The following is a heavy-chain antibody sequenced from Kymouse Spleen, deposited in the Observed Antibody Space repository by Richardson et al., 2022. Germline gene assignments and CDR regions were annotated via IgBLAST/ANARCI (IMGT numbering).Heavy chain of an antibody. CDR2: INSDGSST. D-gene: IGHD2-8*01. CDR3: ARWAHCTNGVCPFDY. CDR1: GFTFSSYW. V-gene: IGHV3-74*01. Sequence: EVQLVESGGGLVQPGGSLRLSCAASGFTFSSYWMHWVRQAPGKGLVWVSRINSDGSSTSYADSVKGRFTISRDNAKNTLYLQMNSLRAEDTAVYYCARWAHCTNGVCPFDYWGQGTLVTVSS. J-gene: IGHJ4*02.